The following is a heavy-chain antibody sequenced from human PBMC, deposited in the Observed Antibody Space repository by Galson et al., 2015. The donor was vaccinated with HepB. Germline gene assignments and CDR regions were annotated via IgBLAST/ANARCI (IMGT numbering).Heavy chain of an antibody. CDR2: INPSGGST. CDR3: ARDVEAALYYFDY. J-gene: IGHJ4*02. V-gene: IGHV1-46*01. D-gene: IGHD6-13*01. CDR1: GYTFTSYC. Sequence: SVKVSCKASGYTFTSYCMHWVRQAPGQGLEWMGIINPSGGSTSYAQKFQGRVTMTRDTSTSTVYMELSSLRSEDTAVYYCARDVEAALYYFDYWGQGTLVTVSS.